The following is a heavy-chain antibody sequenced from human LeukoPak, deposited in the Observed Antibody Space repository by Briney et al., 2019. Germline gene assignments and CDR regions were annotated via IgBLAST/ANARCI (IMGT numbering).Heavy chain of an antibody. CDR2: ISDSGST. CDR3: ARGGGDYVSSFLDY. J-gene: IGHJ4*02. D-gene: IGHD4-17*01. Sequence: SETLSLTCTASGASITNYYWSWIRQPPGKGLEWIGYISDSGSTNYNPSLKSRVTISGDTSKNQFSLKLSSVTAADTAVYYCARGGGDYVSSFLDYWGQGTLVTVSS. V-gene: IGHV4-59*01. CDR1: GASITNYY.